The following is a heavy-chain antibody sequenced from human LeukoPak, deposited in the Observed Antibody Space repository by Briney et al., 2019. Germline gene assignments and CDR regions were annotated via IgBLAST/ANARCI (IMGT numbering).Heavy chain of an antibody. CDR2: IHTDGST. V-gene: IGHV3-66*01. CDR3: ARDRPYGGKGDFEY. Sequence: GGSLRLSCAASGFTFSSYAMNWVRQAPGKGLEWVSVIHTDGSTYYADSVKGRFTISRDNFKNTLYLQMNSLRVEDTAVYYCARDRPYGGKGDFEYWGQGTLVTVSS. J-gene: IGHJ4*02. CDR1: GFTFSSYA. D-gene: IGHD4-23*01.